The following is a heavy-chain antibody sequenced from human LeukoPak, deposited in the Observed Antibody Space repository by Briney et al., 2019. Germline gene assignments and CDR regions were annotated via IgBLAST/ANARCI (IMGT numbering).Heavy chain of an antibody. CDR1: GGTFSSYA. CDR2: IIPIFGTA. J-gene: IGHJ4*02. D-gene: IGHD6-13*01. Sequence: SVNVSCKASGGTFSSYAISWVRQAPGQGLEWMGGIIPIFGTANYAQKFQGRVTITADESTSTAYMELSSLRSEDTAVYYCARATGYSNPFDYWGQGTLVTVSS. V-gene: IGHV1-69*13. CDR3: ARATGYSNPFDY.